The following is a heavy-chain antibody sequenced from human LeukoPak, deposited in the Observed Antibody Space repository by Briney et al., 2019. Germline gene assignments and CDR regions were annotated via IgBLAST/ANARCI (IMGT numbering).Heavy chain of an antibody. CDR3: ARGAAIAFDAFDI. Sequence: GGSLRLSCAASGFTFSSYGMHWVRQAPGKGLEWVAVIWYDGSNKYYADSVKGRFTISRDNSKNTLYLQMNSLRAEDTAVYYCARGAAIAFDAFDIWGQGTVVTVSS. D-gene: IGHD2-2*01. CDR2: IWYDGSNK. CDR1: GFTFSSYG. J-gene: IGHJ3*02. V-gene: IGHV3-33*01.